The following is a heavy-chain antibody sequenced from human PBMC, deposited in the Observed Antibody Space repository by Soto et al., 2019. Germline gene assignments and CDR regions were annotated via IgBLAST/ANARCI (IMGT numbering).Heavy chain of an antibody. Sequence: HGESLKISCKGSGYSFTSYWIRWVRQMPGRGLEWMGIIYPGDSDTRYSPSLQGQVTISADKSISTAYLQWSSRKASDTAMYYCARLDGGSYYNVGYFDYWGQGTQVTVSS. CDR1: GYSFTSYW. CDR3: ARLDGGSYYNVGYFDY. J-gene: IGHJ4*02. V-gene: IGHV5-51*01. CDR2: IYPGDSDT. D-gene: IGHD1-26*01.